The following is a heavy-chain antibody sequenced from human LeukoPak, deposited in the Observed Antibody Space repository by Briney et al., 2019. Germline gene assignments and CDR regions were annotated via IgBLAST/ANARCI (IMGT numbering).Heavy chain of an antibody. CDR3: ARGSFRFDP. CDR1: GFTFSTYW. V-gene: IGHV3-7*01. Sequence: PGGSLRLSCAASGFTFSTYWMTWVRQAPGKGLEWVANIMPDGSEKNYVDSVKGRFTISRDNAKNSLSLQMNSLTAEDTAVYYCARGSFRFDPWGQGTLVTVSS. D-gene: IGHD1-26*01. CDR2: IMPDGSEK. J-gene: IGHJ5*02.